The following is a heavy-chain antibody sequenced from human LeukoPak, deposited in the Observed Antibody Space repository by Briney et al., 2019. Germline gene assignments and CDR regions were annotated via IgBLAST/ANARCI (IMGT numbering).Heavy chain of an antibody. CDR3: ARDRRYTASWYQNYDSGGTYPTFDY. J-gene: IGHJ4*02. CDR2: IQHSGST. Sequence: SGTLSLTCGVSGVSISSSNWWTWDRQPPGKGLEWIGEIQHSGSTNYNPSLKSRVTLSVDKSKNHFSLNLISVTAADTAVYYCARDRRYTASWYQNYDSGGTYPTFDYWGQGTLVTVSS. CDR1: GVSISSSNW. V-gene: IGHV4-4*02. D-gene: IGHD3-22*01.